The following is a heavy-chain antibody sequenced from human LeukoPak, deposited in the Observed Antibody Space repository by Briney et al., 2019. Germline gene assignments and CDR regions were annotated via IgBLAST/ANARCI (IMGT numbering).Heavy chain of an antibody. CDR1: GGTFSSYA. Sequence: SVKVSCKASGGTFSSYAISWVRQAPGQGLEWMGGIIPIFGAANYAQKFQGRVTITTDESTSTAYMELSSLRSEDTAVYYCASARMEDYYYYMDVWGKGTTVTVSS. V-gene: IGHV1-69*05. CDR2: IIPIFGAA. CDR3: ASARMEDYYYYMDV. J-gene: IGHJ6*03. D-gene: IGHD1-1*01.